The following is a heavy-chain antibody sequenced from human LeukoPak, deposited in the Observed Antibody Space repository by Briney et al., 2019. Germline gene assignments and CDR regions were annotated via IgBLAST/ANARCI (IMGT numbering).Heavy chain of an antibody. CDR3: ARQRDGYNYPLDFDY. D-gene: IGHD5-24*01. CDR1: GGSISSSSYY. J-gene: IGHJ4*02. CDR2: IYYSGST. Sequence: PSETLSLTCTVSGGSISSSSYYWGWIRQPPGKGLEWIGSIYYSGSTYYNPSLKSRVTISVDTSKNQFSLKLSSVTAADTAVYYCARQRDGYNYPLDFDYWGQGTLVTVSS. V-gene: IGHV4-39*01.